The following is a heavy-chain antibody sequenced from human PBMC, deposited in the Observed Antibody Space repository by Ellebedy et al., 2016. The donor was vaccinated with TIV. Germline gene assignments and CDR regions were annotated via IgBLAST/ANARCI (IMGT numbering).Heavy chain of an antibody. V-gene: IGHV4-61*08. J-gene: IGHJ4*02. CDR3: ARGSILTGYYAYFEY. D-gene: IGHD3-9*01. Sequence: SETLSLXXTVSGGSVTSAVYYWNWIRQPPGKGLEWIGYIYYSGSPSYHPSLKSRVTISVDTSKNQFSLRLSSVTAADTAVYYCARGSILTGYYAYFEYWGQGALVTVSS. CDR2: IYYSGSP. CDR1: GGSVTSAVYY.